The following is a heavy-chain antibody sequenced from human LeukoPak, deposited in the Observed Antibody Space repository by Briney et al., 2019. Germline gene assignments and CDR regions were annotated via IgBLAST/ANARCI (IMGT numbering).Heavy chain of an antibody. CDR1: GYTFTSYY. CDR2: INPSGGST. Sequence: ASVKVSCKASGYTFTSYYMHWVRQAPGQGLEWMGIINPSGGSTSYAQKFQGRVTMTRDTSTSTVYMELSSLRSEDTAAYYCAGSITMVRGDNYGMDVWGQGTTVTVSS. D-gene: IGHD3-10*01. CDR3: AGSITMVRGDNYGMDV. V-gene: IGHV1-46*01. J-gene: IGHJ6*02.